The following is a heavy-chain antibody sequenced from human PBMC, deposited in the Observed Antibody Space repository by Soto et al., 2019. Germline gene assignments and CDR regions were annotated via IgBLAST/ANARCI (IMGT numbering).Heavy chain of an antibody. CDR1: GFTFSNYA. V-gene: IGHV3-23*01. CDR2: ISFSGTTT. D-gene: IGHD2-8*02. Sequence: EVQLLESGGGLVQPGGSLRLSCAASGFTFSNYAMSWVRQAPGKGLEWVSSISFSGTTTYYADSVKGRFSISRDNYKXXXXXXXXXXXXXXXXXXXXXXXXXXXXXXXXYCTFDIWGQGTMVTVSS. CDR3: XXXXXXXXXXXXYCTFDI. J-gene: IGHJ3*02.